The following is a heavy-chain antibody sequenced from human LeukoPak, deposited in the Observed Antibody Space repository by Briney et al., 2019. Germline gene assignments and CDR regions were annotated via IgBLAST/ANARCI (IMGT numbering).Heavy chain of an antibody. CDR1: GFTFSSYE. J-gene: IGHJ6*04. V-gene: IGHV3-48*03. CDR2: ISSSGSTI. CDR3: AELGITMIGGV. D-gene: IGHD3-10*02. Sequence: RGSLRLSCAASGFTFSSYEMNWVRQAPGKGLEWVSYISSSGSTIYYADSVKGRFTITRDNAKNSLYLQMNSLRAEDTAVYYCAELGITMIGGVWGKGTTVTISS.